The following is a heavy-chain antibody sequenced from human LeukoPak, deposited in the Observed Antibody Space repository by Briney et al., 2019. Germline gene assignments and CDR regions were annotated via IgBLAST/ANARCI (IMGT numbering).Heavy chain of an antibody. CDR2: IYYSGST. V-gene: IGHV4-39*01. D-gene: IGHD2-2*01. J-gene: IGHJ4*02. CDR1: GGSISSSSYY. Sequence: PSETLSLTCTVPGGSISSSSYYWGWIRQPPGKGLEWIGSIYYSGSTYYNPSLKSRVTISVDTSKNQFSLKLSSVTAADTAVYYCARHSRGYQLLSVDYWGQGTLVTVSS. CDR3: ARHSRGYQLLSVDY.